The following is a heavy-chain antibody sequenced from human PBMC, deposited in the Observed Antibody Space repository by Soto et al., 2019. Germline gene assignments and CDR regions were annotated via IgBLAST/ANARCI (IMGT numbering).Heavy chain of an antibody. Sequence: ASVKVSCKASGYTFTGNYMHWVRQAPGQGLEWMALINPTTGGTNYAQKFQGRVTMTWDTSISTAYMELTRLTSDDTAIYYCARGYCSSIGCSHYFDLWGQGTLVTVSS. CDR2: INPTTGGT. J-gene: IGHJ4*02. D-gene: IGHD2-2*01. V-gene: IGHV1-2*02. CDR1: GYTFTGNY. CDR3: ARGYCSSIGCSHYFDL.